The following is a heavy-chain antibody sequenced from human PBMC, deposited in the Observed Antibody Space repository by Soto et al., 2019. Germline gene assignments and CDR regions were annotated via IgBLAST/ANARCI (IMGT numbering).Heavy chain of an antibody. V-gene: IGHV4-61*08. CDR2: IYYSGST. J-gene: IGHJ6*02. CDR3: ARSGLGDFWSGYQYYYYGMDV. CDR1: GGSISSGDYY. D-gene: IGHD3-3*01. Sequence: SETLSLSCTVSGGSISSGDYYWSWIRQPPGKGLEWIGYIYYSGSTNYNPSLKSRVTISVDTSKNQFSLKLSSVTAADTAVYYCARSGLGDFWSGYQYYYYGMDVWGQGTTVTVSS.